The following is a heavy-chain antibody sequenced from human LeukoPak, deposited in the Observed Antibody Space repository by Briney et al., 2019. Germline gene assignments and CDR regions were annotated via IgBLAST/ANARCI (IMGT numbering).Heavy chain of an antibody. Sequence: PGRSLRLSCAASGFTVSSYAMHWVRQAPGKGLEWVAVISYDGSNTYYADSVKGRFSISRDNSKNTLYLQMNSLRAEDTAVYYCARVLWFGESKRDYWGQGTLVTVSS. CDR2: ISYDGSNT. J-gene: IGHJ4*02. CDR1: GFTVSSYA. CDR3: ARVLWFGESKRDY. D-gene: IGHD3-10*01. V-gene: IGHV3-30*14.